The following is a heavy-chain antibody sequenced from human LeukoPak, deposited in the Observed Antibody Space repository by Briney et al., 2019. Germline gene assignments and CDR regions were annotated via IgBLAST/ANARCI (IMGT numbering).Heavy chain of an antibody. V-gene: IGHV3-21*01. CDR3: ARDGTGYYYFDY. D-gene: IGHD1-1*01. J-gene: IGHJ4*02. CDR2: ISSSSSYI. CDR1: GFTFSSYS. Sequence: GSLRLSCAASGFTFSSYSMNWVRQAPGKGLEWVSSISSSSSYIYCADSVKGRFTISRDNAKNSLYLQMNSLRAEDTAVYYCARDGTGYYYFDYWGQGTLVTVSS.